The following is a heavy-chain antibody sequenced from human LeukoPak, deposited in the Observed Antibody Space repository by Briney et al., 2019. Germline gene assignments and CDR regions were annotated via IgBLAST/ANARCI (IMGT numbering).Heavy chain of an antibody. CDR2: IKQDGSEK. CDR3: ARGRWFDP. Sequence: GGSLRLSCVASGFTFSTYWMSWVRQAPGKGLEWVANIKQDGSEKYYVDSVKGRFTISRDNAKNSLYLQMNSLRAEDTAVYYCARGRWFDPWGQGTLVTVSS. J-gene: IGHJ5*02. V-gene: IGHV3-7*04. CDR1: GFTFSTYW.